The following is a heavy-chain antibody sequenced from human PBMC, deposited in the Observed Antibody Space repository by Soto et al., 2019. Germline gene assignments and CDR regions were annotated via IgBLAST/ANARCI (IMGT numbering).Heavy chain of an antibody. CDR2: VSGGGDSP. CDR3: AKKGLGSLKRYSSDGGCHYAFDM. J-gene: IGHJ3*02. V-gene: IGHV3-23*01. D-gene: IGHD2-15*01. CDR1: GFTFSYYA. Sequence: EVQLLESGGGLVQPGGSLRLSCAASGFTFSYYAMSWVRQAPGKGLEWVSTVSGGGDSPYNAGSVKGRFTIYRDNSKNKKNQQMISLRTAETAVYYCAKKGLGSLKRYSSDGGCHYAFDMWGQGTMVTVSS.